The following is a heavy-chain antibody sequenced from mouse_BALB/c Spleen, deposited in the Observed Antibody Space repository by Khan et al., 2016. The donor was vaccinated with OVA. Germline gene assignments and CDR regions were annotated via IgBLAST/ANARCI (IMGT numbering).Heavy chain of an antibody. CDR1: GDSITSGY. CDR2: ISYSGST. CDR3: ARYDYDYDGAFAY. Sequence: EVQLVESGPSLEKPSQTLSLTCSVTGDSITSGYWNWIRKFPGNKLEYMGYISYSGSTYYNPSLKSRISITRDTSKNQYYLQLNSVTTEDTATYYCARYDYDYDGAFAYWGQGTLVTVSA. D-gene: IGHD2-4*01. V-gene: IGHV3-8*02. J-gene: IGHJ3*01.